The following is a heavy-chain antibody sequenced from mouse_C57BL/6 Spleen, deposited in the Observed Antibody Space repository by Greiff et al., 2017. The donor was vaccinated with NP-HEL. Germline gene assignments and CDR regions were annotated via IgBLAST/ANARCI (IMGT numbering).Heavy chain of an antibody. J-gene: IGHJ1*03. V-gene: IGHV1-19*01. CDR2: INPYNGGT. D-gene: IGHD2-4*01. CDR1: GYTFTDYY. CDR3: ARRGDYDVWYFDV. Sequence: EVQLVESGPVLVKPGASVKMSCKASGYTFTDYYMNWVKQSHGKSLEWIGVINPYNGGTSYNQKFKGKATLTVDKSSSTAYMELNSLTSEDSAVYYCARRGDYDVWYFDVWGTGTTVTVSS.